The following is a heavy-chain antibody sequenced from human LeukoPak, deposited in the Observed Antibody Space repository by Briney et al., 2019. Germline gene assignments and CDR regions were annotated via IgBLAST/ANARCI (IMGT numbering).Heavy chain of an antibody. CDR3: ARAFRQQQLDFDY. Sequence: SETLSLTCTVSGYSISSGYYWGWIRQPPGKGLEWIGSISHSGSPYYNPSLKSRVTISVHTSKNQFSLKLSSVTAADTAVYYCARAFRQQQLDFDYWGQGTLVTVSS. J-gene: IGHJ4*02. CDR2: ISHSGSP. CDR1: GYSISSGYY. V-gene: IGHV4-38-2*02. D-gene: IGHD6-13*01.